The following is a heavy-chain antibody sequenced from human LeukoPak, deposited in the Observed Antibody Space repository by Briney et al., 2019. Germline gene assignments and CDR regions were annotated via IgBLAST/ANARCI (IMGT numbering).Heavy chain of an antibody. CDR3: ARVAWVDSTMVADY. Sequence: GGSLRLSCAASGFTFSSYGLNWVRQAPGKGLGWVSSITISRGNIYYGDSVMGRFTISRDNAKNSLYLQMNGLRAEDTAVYYCARVAWVDSTMVADYWGQGTLVTVSS. CDR2: ITISRGNI. CDR1: GFTFSSYG. V-gene: IGHV3-21*01. J-gene: IGHJ4*02. D-gene: IGHD5-18*01.